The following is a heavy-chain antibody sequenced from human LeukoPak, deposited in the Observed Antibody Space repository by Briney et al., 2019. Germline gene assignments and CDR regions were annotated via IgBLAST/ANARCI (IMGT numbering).Heavy chain of an antibody. Sequence: KPSETLSPTCAVSGYSISGGYYWGWIRQPPGKGLEWIGSIYHSGSTYYNPSLKSRVTISVDTSKNQFSLKLSPVTAADTAVYYCARAGYCSGGSCLDAFDIWGQGTMVTVSS. V-gene: IGHV4-38-2*01. D-gene: IGHD2-15*01. CDR3: ARAGYCSGGSCLDAFDI. CDR2: IYHSGST. CDR1: GYSISGGYY. J-gene: IGHJ3*02.